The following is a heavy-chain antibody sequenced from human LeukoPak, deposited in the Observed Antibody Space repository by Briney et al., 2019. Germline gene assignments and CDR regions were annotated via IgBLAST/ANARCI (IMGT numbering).Heavy chain of an antibody. CDR2: ISSSSSYI. V-gene: IGHV3-21*01. Sequence: PGGSLRLSCAASGFTFSGYSMNWVRQAPGKGLEWVSSISSSSSYIYYADSVKGRFTISRDNAKNSLYLQMNSLRAEDTAVYYCARDRLSSWYSRYFDYWGQGTLVTVSS. CDR1: GFTFSGYS. D-gene: IGHD6-13*01. J-gene: IGHJ4*02. CDR3: ARDRLSSWYSRYFDY.